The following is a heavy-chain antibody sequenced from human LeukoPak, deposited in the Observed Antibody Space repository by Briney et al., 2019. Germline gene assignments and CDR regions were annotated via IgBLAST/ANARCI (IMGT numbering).Heavy chain of an antibody. CDR1: GFTFSSYG. J-gene: IGHJ4*02. Sequence: GRSLRLSCAASGFTFSSYGMHWVRQAPGKGLEWVAVIWYDGSNKYYADSVKGRFTISRDNSKNTQYLQMNSLRAEDTAVYYCARGYGSGNDFDYWGQGTLVTVSS. CDR2: IWYDGSNK. V-gene: IGHV3-33*01. CDR3: ARGYGSGNDFDY. D-gene: IGHD3-10*01.